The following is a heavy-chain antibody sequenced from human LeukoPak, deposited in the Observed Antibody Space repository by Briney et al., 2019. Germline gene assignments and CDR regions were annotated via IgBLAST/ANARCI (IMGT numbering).Heavy chain of an antibody. D-gene: IGHD5-12*01. CDR1: GYTFTSYG. CDR2: ISAYNGNT. Sequence: GAAVKVSCKASGYTFTSYGISWVRQAPGQGLEWMGWISAYNGNTNYAQKLQGRVTMTTDTSTSTAYMELRSLRSDDTAVYSCAGVIGGGYDAFDIWGQGTMVTVSS. V-gene: IGHV1-18*01. CDR3: AGVIGGGYDAFDI. J-gene: IGHJ3*02.